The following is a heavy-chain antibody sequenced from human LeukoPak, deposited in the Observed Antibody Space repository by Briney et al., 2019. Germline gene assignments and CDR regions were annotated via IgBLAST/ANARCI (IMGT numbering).Heavy chain of an antibody. V-gene: IGHV4-61*02. J-gene: IGHJ4*02. D-gene: IGHD3-16*02. CDR2: IYTSGST. CDR3: ARGDYVWGSYRPFDY. Sequence: SETLSLTCTVSGGSISSGSYYWSWIRQPAGKGLEWIGRIYTSGSTNYNPSLKSRVTISVDTSKNQFSLKLSSVTAADTAVYYCARGDYVWGSYRPFDYWGQGTLVTVSS. CDR1: GGSISSGSYY.